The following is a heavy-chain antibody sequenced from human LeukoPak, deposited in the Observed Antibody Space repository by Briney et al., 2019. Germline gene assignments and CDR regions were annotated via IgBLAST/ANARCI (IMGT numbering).Heavy chain of an antibody. V-gene: IGHV3-11*01. CDR3: ARRSQYSSGWCPLD. J-gene: IGHJ4*02. CDR2: VSGSGSAI. CDR1: GFTFSFYS. D-gene: IGHD6-19*01. Sequence: GGSLRLSCAPSGFTFSFYSMSWIRQAPGKWREWVSYVSGSGSAINYAESVKGRFTISRDNAKNSLYLQMNSLRAEDTAVYYSARRSQYSSGWCPLDWGQGTLVTVSS.